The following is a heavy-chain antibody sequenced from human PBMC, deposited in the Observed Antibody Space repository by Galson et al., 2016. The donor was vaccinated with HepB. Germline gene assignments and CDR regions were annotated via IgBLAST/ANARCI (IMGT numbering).Heavy chain of an antibody. Sequence: SLRLSCAASGFTFNAHWLNWVRQAPGKGLEWVANIRGDGTVSYYVDSVRGRFTISRDNAKNSLYLQMNGLRIEETAVYYCSREMTGSYCDWGQGTLVTVSS. CDR3: SREMTGSYCD. CDR1: GFTFNAHW. D-gene: IGHD3-10*01. V-gene: IGHV3-7*01. CDR2: IRGDGTVS. J-gene: IGHJ4*02.